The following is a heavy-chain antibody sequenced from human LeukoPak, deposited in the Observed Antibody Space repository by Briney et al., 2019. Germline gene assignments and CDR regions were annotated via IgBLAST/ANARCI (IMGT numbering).Heavy chain of an antibody. J-gene: IGHJ4*02. V-gene: IGHV1-18*01. CDR3: ARDHMYYDSSGRFDY. Sequence: ASVKLSCKASGYTFTSYGISWVRQAPGQGLEWMGWISAYNGNTNYAQKLKGRVNMTTDTSTRTAYMELRSLRSDDTAVYYCARDHMYYDSSGRFDYWGQGTLVTVSS. CDR2: ISAYNGNT. CDR1: GYTFTSYG. D-gene: IGHD3-22*01.